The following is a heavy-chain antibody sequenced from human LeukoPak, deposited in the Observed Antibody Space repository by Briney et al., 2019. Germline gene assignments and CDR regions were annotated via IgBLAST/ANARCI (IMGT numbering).Heavy chain of an antibody. CDR1: GFTFSSHE. D-gene: IGHD2-8*02. CDR2: ISSSGSTI. J-gene: IGHJ4*02. V-gene: IGHV3-48*03. Sequence: GGSLRLSCAASGFTFSSHEMNWVRQAPGKGLEWVSYISSSGSTIYYADSVKGRFTISRDNAKNSLYLQMNSLRAEDTAVYYCARVSMRVLVLDYWGQGTLVTVSS. CDR3: ARVSMRVLVLDY.